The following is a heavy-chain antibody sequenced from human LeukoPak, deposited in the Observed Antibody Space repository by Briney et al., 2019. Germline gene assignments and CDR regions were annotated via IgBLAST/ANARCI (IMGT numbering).Heavy chain of an antibody. CDR1: GGSISSYY. CDR3: ARDIKRGDGYNYDS. CDR2: IYNSGST. V-gene: IGHV4-59*01. D-gene: IGHD5-24*01. Sequence: SETLSLTCTVSGGSISSYYWSWIRQPPGKGLEWIGYIYNSGSTKYNPSLKSRVTISVDTSKNQFSLKLSSVTAADTAVYYCARDIKRGDGYNYDSWGQGTLVTISS. J-gene: IGHJ5*01.